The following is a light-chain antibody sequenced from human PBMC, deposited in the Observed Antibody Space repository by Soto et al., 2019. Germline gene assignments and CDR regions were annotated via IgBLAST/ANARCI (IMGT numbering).Light chain of an antibody. CDR2: WAS. CDR3: QQNYSAPWT. V-gene: IGKV4-1*01. J-gene: IGKJ1*01. Sequence: DRVLTHSPDFLSVSLGAWATGNCTSSQTVSHSSNNKKYLAWYQQKPGQPPKLLIYWASARYSGVPDRFSGSGSGTDFTLTISSLQAEDVAVYYCQQNYSAPWTFGQGTKVDIK. CDR1: QTVSHSSNNKKY.